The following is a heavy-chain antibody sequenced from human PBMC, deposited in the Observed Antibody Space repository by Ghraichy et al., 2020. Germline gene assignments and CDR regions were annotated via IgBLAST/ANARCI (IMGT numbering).Heavy chain of an antibody. D-gene: IGHD2-2*01. V-gene: IGHV3-33*01. J-gene: IGHJ6*02. CDR3: ARDQYCSSTSCYLNYYYYGMDV. CDR2: IWYDGSNK. Sequence: GGSLRLSCAASGFTFSSYGMHWVRQAPGKGLEWVAVIWYDGSNKYYADSVKGRFTISRDNSKNTLYLQMNSLRAEDTAVYYCARDQYCSSTSCYLNYYYYGMDVWGQGTTVTVSS. CDR1: GFTFSSYG.